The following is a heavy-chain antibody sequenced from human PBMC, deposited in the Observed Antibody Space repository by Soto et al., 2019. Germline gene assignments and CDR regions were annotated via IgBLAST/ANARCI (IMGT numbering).Heavy chain of an antibody. J-gene: IGHJ4*02. Sequence: SLRLSCAASGFTFSDYGMHWVRQAPGKGLEWVAVILYDGSNEYYVDSVKGRFTISRDNSKNTLYLQMNSLRAEDTAVYFCARETYFLDHWGQGTPVTVSS. D-gene: IGHD1-26*01. CDR1: GFTFSDYG. V-gene: IGHV3-30*03. CDR2: ILYDGSNE. CDR3: ARETYFLDH.